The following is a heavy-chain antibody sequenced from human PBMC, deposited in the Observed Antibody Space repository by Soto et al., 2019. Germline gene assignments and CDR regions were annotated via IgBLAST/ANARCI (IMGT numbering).Heavy chain of an antibody. J-gene: IGHJ5*02. V-gene: IGHV1-46*01. CDR2: INPSGGST. CDR1: GYTFTSYY. Sequence: TSVKVSCKASGYTFTSYYMHWVRQAPGQGLEWMGIINPSGGSTSYAQKFQGRVTMTRDTSTSTVYMELGSLRSEDTAVYYCAREPDMYCSGGSCYSDHNWFDPWGQGTLVTVSS. CDR3: AREPDMYCSGGSCYSDHNWFDP. D-gene: IGHD2-15*01.